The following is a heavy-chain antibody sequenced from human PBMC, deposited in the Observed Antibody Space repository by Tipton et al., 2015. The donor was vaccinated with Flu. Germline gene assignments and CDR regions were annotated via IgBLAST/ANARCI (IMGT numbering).Heavy chain of an antibody. CDR3: ARVSGGGYYFDY. D-gene: IGHD2-15*01. CDR2: IYSGGST. CDR1: GDSIGSPYY. Sequence: LSLTCSVSGDSIGSPYYWAWIRQPPGKGLEWVSVIYSGGSTYYADSVKGRFTISRDNSKNTLYLQMNSLRAEDTAVYYCARVSGGGYYFDYWGQGTLVTVSS. J-gene: IGHJ4*02. V-gene: IGHV3-53*01.